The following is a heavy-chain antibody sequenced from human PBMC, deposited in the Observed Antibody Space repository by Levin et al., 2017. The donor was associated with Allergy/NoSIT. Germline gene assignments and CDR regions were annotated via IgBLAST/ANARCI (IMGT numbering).Heavy chain of an antibody. CDR3: AKGLTRQSIAAGGTSLDY. CDR1: GFTFSNYA. J-gene: IGHJ4*02. V-gene: IGHV3-23*01. Sequence: PGGSLRLSCAASGFTFSNYAMSWVRQAPGKGLEWVSAISGSGGSTYYADSVKGRFTISRDNSKNTLYLQMNSLRAEDTAIHYCAKGLTRQSIAAGGTSLDYWGQGTLVTVSS. CDR2: ISGSGGST. D-gene: IGHD6-13*01.